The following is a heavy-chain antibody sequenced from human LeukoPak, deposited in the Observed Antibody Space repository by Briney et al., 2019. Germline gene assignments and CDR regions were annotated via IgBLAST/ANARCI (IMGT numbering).Heavy chain of an antibody. Sequence: PGGSLRLSCAASGFIVSSNYMSWVRQAPGKGLEWVSIIYSGGSTYYADSVKGRFTISRDISKNTLHRQMNSLRAEDTAVYYCARLGYYDALTDILDDFWGQGTLVTVSS. J-gene: IGHJ4*02. D-gene: IGHD3-9*01. CDR2: IYSGGST. CDR1: GFIVSSNY. CDR3: ARLGYYDALTDILDDF. V-gene: IGHV3-53*01.